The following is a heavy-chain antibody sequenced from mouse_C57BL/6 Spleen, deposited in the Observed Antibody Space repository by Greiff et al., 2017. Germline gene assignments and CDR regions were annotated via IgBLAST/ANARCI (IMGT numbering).Heavy chain of an antibody. J-gene: IGHJ4*01. CDR1: GYAFSSSW. V-gene: IGHV1-82*01. D-gene: IGHD3-3*01. CDR3: ARSERGPYAMDY. CDR2: IYPGDGDT. Sequence: QVQLQQSGPELVKPGASVKISCKASGYAFSSSWMNWVKQRPGKGLEWIGRIYPGDGDTNYNGKFKGKATLTADKSSRTAYMQLSSQTSEDSAVYVCARSERGPYAMDYWGQGTSVTVSS.